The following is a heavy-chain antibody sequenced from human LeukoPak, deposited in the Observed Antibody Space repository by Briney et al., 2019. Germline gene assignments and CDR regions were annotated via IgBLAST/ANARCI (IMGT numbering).Heavy chain of an antibody. V-gene: IGHV3-30-3*01. J-gene: IGHJ4*02. Sequence: PGRSLRLSCAASGFTFSSYAMHWVRQAPGKGLEWLAVISYDGSNKYYADSVKGRFTISRDNSKNTLYLQMNSLRAEDTAVYYCARSLVGAFDYWGQGTLVTVSS. CDR1: GFTFSSYA. CDR2: ISYDGSNK. CDR3: ARSLVGAFDY. D-gene: IGHD1-26*01.